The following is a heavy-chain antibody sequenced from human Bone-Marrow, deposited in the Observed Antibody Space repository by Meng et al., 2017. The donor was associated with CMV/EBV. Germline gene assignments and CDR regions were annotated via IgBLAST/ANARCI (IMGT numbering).Heavy chain of an antibody. CDR1: GDSVSSNSAA. D-gene: IGHD3-10*01. Sequence: SQTLSLTCAISGDSVSSNSAAWNWIRQSPSRGLEWLGRTYYRSKWYNDYAVSVKSRITINPDTSKNQFSLQLNSVTPEDTAVYYCAGERFDHGSGSYGYYYYGMDVWGQGTTVTVSS. CDR3: AGERFDHGSGSYGYYYYGMDV. CDR2: TYYRSKWYN. J-gene: IGHJ6*02. V-gene: IGHV6-1*01.